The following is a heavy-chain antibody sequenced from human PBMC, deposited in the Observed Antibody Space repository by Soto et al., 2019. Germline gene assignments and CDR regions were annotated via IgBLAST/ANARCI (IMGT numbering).Heavy chain of an antibody. J-gene: IGHJ6*02. CDR1: GYTFTKFH. V-gene: IGHV1-2*04. CDR3: ARDEMDIVATAYYYYGMDV. CDR2: INPNSGGT. Sequence: ASVKVSCKASGYTFTKFHIHWVRQAPGQGLEWMGWINPNSGGTNYAQKFQGWVTMTRDTSISTAYMELSRLRSDDTAVYYCARDEMDIVATAYYYYGMDVWGQGTTVTVSS. D-gene: IGHD5-12*01.